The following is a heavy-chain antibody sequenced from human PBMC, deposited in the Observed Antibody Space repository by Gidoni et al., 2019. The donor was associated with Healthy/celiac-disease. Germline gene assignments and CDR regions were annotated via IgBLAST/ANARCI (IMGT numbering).Heavy chain of an antibody. J-gene: IGHJ3*02. D-gene: IGHD4-17*01. CDR2: IYTSGST. CDR1: GGSISSGSYY. Sequence: QVQLQESGPGLVKPSQTLSLTCTVSGGSISSGSYYWSWIRQPAGKGLEWIGRIYTSGSTNYNPSLKSRVTISVDTSKNQFSLKLSSVTAADTAVYYCARDRGYGDYAPDAFDIWGQGTMVTVSS. V-gene: IGHV4-61*02. CDR3: ARDRGYGDYAPDAFDI.